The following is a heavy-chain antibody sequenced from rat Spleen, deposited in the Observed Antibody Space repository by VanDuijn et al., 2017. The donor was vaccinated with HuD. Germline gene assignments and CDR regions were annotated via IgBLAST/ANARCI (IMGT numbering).Heavy chain of an antibody. V-gene: IGHV5-31*01. D-gene: IGHD1-4*01. Sequence: EVQLVESGGGLVQPGRSLKLSCVASGFTFNNYWMTWIRQAPGKGLEWVASISNTGGTTNYPDSVKGRISISRDNAKSTLYVQLNSLRSEDTATYFCARPNYPGFNYFDYWGQGVMVTVSS. CDR2: ISNTGGTT. J-gene: IGHJ2*01. CDR1: GFTFNNYW. CDR3: ARPNYPGFNYFDY.